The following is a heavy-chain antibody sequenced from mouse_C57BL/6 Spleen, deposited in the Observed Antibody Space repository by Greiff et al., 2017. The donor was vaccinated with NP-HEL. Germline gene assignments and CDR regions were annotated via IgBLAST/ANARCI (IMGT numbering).Heavy chain of an antibody. CDR3: TRGEGAWFAY. J-gene: IGHJ3*01. Sequence: EVQRVESGEGLVKPGGSLKLSCAASGFTFSSYAMSWVRQTPEKRLEWVAYISSGGDYIYYADTVKGRFTISRDNARNTLYLQMSSLKSEDTAMYYCTRGEGAWFAYWGQGTLVTVSA. CDR1: GFTFSSYA. CDR2: ISSGGDYI. V-gene: IGHV5-9-1*02.